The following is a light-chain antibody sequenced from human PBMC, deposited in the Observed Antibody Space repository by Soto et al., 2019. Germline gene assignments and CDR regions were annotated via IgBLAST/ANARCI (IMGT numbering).Light chain of an antibody. CDR1: SGHSGYI. CDR3: ETWDSNTHTV. V-gene: IGLV4-60*02. Sequence: QSVLTQSSSASASLGSSVKLTCTLSSGHSGYIIAWHQQQPGKAPRYLMKLEGSGSYNKGSGVPDRFSGSSSGADRYLTISNLQFEDEADYYCETWDSNTHTVFGGGPKLTVL. CDR2: LEGSGSY. J-gene: IGLJ3*02.